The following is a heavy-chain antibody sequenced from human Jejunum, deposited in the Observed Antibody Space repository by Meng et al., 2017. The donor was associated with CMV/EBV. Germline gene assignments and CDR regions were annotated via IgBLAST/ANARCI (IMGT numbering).Heavy chain of an antibody. D-gene: IGHD6-6*01. CDR3: IRVKLGSSKYFDL. Sequence: SARTYSDHYMEWVRQAPGKGLEWVTRIKNKANSYSIDYAASVKGRFTISRDDSKNTLYLQMNSLKTDDTAVYYCIRVKLGSSKYFDLWGRGTLVTVSS. V-gene: IGHV3-72*01. CDR2: IKNKANSYSI. J-gene: IGHJ2*01. CDR1: ARTYSDHY.